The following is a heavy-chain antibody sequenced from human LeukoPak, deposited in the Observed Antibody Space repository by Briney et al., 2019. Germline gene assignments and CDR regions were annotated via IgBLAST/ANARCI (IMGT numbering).Heavy chain of an antibody. CDR2: IYYRGST. CDR1: GGSISSYY. CDR3: ASSWFNDAFDI. D-gene: IGHD6-13*01. Sequence: SETLSLTCTVSGGSISSYYWSWIRQPPGKGLEWIGYIYYRGSTNYNPSLKSRVTISVDTSKNQFSLKLSSVTAADTAVYYCASSWFNDAFDIWGQGTMVTVSS. J-gene: IGHJ3*02. V-gene: IGHV4-59*01.